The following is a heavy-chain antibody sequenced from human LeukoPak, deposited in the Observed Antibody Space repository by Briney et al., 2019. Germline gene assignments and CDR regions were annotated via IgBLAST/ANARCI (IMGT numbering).Heavy chain of an antibody. D-gene: IGHD6-13*01. CDR2: INPNSGGT. CDR1: GYTFTGYY. V-gene: IGHV1-2*04. Sequence: ASVKVSCKASGYTFTGYYMHWVRQAPGQGLEWMGWINPNSGGTNYAQKFQGWVTMTRDTSISTSYMELSRLRSDDTAVYYCARELAAAGTGFDYWGQGTLVTVSS. J-gene: IGHJ4*02. CDR3: ARELAAAGTGFDY.